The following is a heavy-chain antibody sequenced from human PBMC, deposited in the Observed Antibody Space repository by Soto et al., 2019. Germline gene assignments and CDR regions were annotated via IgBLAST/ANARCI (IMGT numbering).Heavy chain of an antibody. CDR1: GCTFSTSTDY. D-gene: IGHD2-15*01. J-gene: IGHJ4*02. CDR2: IYYTGTT. CDR3: ARSPDIIVVLGIAWERTFYFDS. V-gene: IGHV4-39*01. Sequence: PSETLSLTCTVSGCTFSTSTDYWAWNRQPPGKGLEWIGTIYYTGTTYNNPSLRSRLTTSVDTSNNQFSLKMTSVTAADTAVYYCARSPDIIVVLGIAWERTFYFDSWGQGTPVTVSS.